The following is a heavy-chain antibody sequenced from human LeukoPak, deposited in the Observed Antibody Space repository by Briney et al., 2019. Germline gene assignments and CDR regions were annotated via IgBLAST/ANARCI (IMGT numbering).Heavy chain of an antibody. CDR1: GYTYTSSW. V-gene: IGHV5-51*01. J-gene: IGHJ4*02. CDR3: ARLTLRRGIAVAGAFDY. Sequence: GESLKISCKGSGYTYTSSWLGWVRQMPGKGLEYMGLIYPDDSDTTYSPSFQGLVTLSADKSISTAYLQWSSLKASDTAMYYCARLTLRRGIAVAGAFDYWGQGTLVTVSS. D-gene: IGHD6-19*01. CDR2: IYPDDSDT.